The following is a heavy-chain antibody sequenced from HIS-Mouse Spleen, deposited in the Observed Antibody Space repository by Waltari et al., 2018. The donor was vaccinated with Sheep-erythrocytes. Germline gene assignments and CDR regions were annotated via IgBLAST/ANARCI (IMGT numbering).Heavy chain of an antibody. D-gene: IGHD3-22*01. CDR2: IYYSGST. Sequence: QLQLQESGPGLVKPSETLSLTCTGSGGSISSSSYYWGWIRQPPGKGLEWIGSIYYSGSTYYNPSLKSRVTISVDTSKNQFSLKLSSVTAADTAVYYCARLYYYDSSGYYFDYWGQGTLDTVSS. CDR3: ARLYYYDSSGYYFDY. J-gene: IGHJ4*02. V-gene: IGHV4-39*01. CDR1: GGSISSSSYY.